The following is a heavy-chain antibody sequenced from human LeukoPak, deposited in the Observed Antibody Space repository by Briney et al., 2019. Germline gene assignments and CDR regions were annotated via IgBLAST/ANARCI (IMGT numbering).Heavy chain of an antibody. J-gene: IGHJ3*02. D-gene: IGHD5-24*01. CDR2: ISGSGGST. V-gene: IGHV3-23*01. CDR1: GFAFGSCA. Sequence: GGSLRLSCADSGFAFGSCAMSWVRQAPGKGLEWVSAISGSGGSTYYADSVKGRFTISRDNSKNTLYLQMNSLRAEDTAVYYCAKELPRGWLQSLRNLNAFDIWGQGTMVTVSS. CDR3: AKELPRGWLQSLRNLNAFDI.